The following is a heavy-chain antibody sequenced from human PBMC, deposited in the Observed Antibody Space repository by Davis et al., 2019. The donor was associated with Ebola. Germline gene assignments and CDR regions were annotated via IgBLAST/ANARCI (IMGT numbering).Heavy chain of an antibody. J-gene: IGHJ4*02. CDR1: GFTFSSYS. D-gene: IGHD2-2*01. CDR2: TRTSSSYI. CDR3: ASDIVVVPAAHEVDY. V-gene: IGHV3-21*01. Sequence: GESLKISCAASGFTFSSYSMNWVRQAPGKGLELVSSTRTSSSYIYYADSVKGRFTISRDNAKNSLYLQMNSLRAEDTAVYYWASDIVVVPAAHEVDYWGQGTLVTVSS.